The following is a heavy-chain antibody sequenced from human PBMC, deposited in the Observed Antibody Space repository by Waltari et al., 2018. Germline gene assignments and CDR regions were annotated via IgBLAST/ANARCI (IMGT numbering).Heavy chain of an antibody. Sequence: QVQLVQSGAEVKKPGASVKVSCKASGYTFNGYYMHWVRQDPGQGLEWMGWINPNSGGTNYEQKFQGRVTMTRDTAISTAYMELSRLRSDDTAVYYCRLVAARPSYYYGMDVWGQGTTVTVSS. D-gene: IGHD6-6*01. CDR3: RLVAARPSYYYGMDV. CDR1: GYTFNGYY. CDR2: INPNSGGT. J-gene: IGHJ6*02. V-gene: IGHV1-2*02.